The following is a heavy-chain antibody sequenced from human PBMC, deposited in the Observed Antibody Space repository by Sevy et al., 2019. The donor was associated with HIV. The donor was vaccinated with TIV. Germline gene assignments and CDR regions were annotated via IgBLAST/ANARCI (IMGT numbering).Heavy chain of an antibody. Sequence: GGSLRLSCAASGFSISDYYMSWIRQAPGKGPQWISYISSTADSIYYADSVKGRFTISRDNAKNSLYLQMNSLTVEDTALYYCARDHLKDGDLGDYHYYAMDVWGRGTMVTVSS. J-gene: IGHJ6*02. CDR3: ARDHLKDGDLGDYHYYAMDV. D-gene: IGHD4-17*01. V-gene: IGHV3-11*01. CDR2: ISSTADSI. CDR1: GFSISDYY.